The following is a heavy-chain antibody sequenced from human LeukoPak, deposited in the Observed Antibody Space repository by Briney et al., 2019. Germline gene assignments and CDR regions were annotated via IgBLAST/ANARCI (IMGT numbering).Heavy chain of an antibody. Sequence: GASVKVSCKASGYTFTGYYMHWVRQAPGQGLEWMGWINPNSGGTNYAQKFQGRVTMTRDTSISTAYMELSRLRSDDTAVYYCARAPHSVWPTFGDYWGQGTLVTVSS. V-gene: IGHV1-2*02. CDR2: INPNSGGT. D-gene: IGHD3-16*01. J-gene: IGHJ4*02. CDR1: GYTFTGYY. CDR3: ARAPHSVWPTFGDY.